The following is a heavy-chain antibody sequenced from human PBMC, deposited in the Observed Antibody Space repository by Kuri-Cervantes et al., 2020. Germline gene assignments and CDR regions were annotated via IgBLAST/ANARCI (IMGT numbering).Heavy chain of an antibody. CDR3: ARALYSYGPSGFDY. Sequence: GGSLRLSCAASGFTFSSYGMHWVRQAPGKGLEWVAVIWYDGSNKYYADSVKGRFTISRDNSKNTLYLQMNSLRAEDTAVYYCARALYSYGPSGFDYRGQGTLVTVSS. V-gene: IGHV3-33*01. CDR1: GFTFSSYG. CDR2: IWYDGSNK. J-gene: IGHJ4*02. D-gene: IGHD5-18*01.